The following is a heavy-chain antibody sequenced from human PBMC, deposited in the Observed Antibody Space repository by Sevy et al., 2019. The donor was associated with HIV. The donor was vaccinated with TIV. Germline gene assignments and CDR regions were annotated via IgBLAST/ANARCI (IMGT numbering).Heavy chain of an antibody. CDR1: GFTFSTYS. Sequence: GGSLRLSCAASGFTFSTYSMNWVRQAPGKGLEWFSYISRSSRTIYYADSVEGRFTISRDNAKNSLSLQINTLRADDTAVYYCARAYSGGWPQGAWTDYWGQGTLVTVSS. J-gene: IGHJ4*02. V-gene: IGHV3-48*01. CDR3: ARAYSGGWPQGAWTDY. CDR2: ISRSSRTI. D-gene: IGHD6-19*01.